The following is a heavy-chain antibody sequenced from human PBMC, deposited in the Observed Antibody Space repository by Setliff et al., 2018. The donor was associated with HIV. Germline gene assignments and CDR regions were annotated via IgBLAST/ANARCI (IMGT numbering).Heavy chain of an antibody. Sequence: SETLSLTCAVYGGSFSGYYWSWIRQPPGKGLEWIGEINHSGSTNYNPSLKSRVTISVDTSKNQFSLKLGSVTAADTAVYYCARDAAAPAAIEGAFDIWGQGTMVTVSS. D-gene: IGHD2-2*02. CDR3: ARDAAAPAAIEGAFDI. CDR2: INHSGST. CDR1: GGSFSGYY. V-gene: IGHV4-34*01. J-gene: IGHJ3*02.